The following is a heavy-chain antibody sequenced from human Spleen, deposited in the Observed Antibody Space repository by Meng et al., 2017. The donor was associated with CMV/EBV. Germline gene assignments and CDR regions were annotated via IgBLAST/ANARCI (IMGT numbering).Heavy chain of an antibody. V-gene: IGHV3-7*03. D-gene: IGHD2-8*02. CDR2: IKVDGSEK. J-gene: IGHJ6*02. Sequence: GGSLRLSCEVSGFSFSSYWMSWIRQAPGKGLEWVASIKVDGSEKYYVDSVKGRFTISRDNTKKSLFLQMNSLRDEDTAVYYCARDRGSTGFSAFGMDVWGQGTTVTVSS. CDR1: GFSFSSYW. CDR3: ARDRGSTGFSAFGMDV.